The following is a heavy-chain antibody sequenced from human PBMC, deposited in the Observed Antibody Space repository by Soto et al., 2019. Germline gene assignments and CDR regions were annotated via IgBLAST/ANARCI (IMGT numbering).Heavy chain of an antibody. Sequence: PGESLKISCKGSGYSFTSYWIGWVRQMPGKGLEWMGIIYPGDSDTRYSPSFQGQVTISADKSISTAYLQWSSLKASDTAMYYCARHTPHYYDSSGYIAYWGQGTLVTVSS. J-gene: IGHJ4*02. CDR2: IYPGDSDT. V-gene: IGHV5-51*01. D-gene: IGHD3-22*01. CDR3: ARHTPHYYDSSGYIAY. CDR1: GYSFTSYW.